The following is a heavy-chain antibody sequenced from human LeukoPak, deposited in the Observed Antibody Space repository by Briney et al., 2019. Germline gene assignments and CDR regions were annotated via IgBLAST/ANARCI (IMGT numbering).Heavy chain of an antibody. J-gene: IGHJ4*02. CDR2: IYYGGSI. CDR3: ARGNDY. Sequence: PSETLSLTCTVSGVSINISYWSWIRQPPGKGLEWIGFIYYGGSINYNPSLKSRVTISVDSSKTQVSLKLSSVTAADTAVDYCARGNDYWGQGTLVTVSS. CDR1: GVSINISY. V-gene: IGHV4-59*08.